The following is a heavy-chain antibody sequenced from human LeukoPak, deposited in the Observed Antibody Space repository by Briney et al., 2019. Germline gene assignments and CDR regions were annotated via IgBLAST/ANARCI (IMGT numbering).Heavy chain of an antibody. CDR2: INPKCGGK. D-gene: IGHD6-13*01. V-gene: IGHV1-2*02. CDR3: ARAYSSTSETQFDY. CDR1: GYTFTGDY. Sequence: GASLKVSCKASGYTFTGDYMYCGRQAPGQGLEWMRWINPKCGGKKYAQIIQGRVNVTGDTYISTAYMALSRLRSDDTAVYYCARAYSSTSETQFDYWGQGTLVTVSS. J-gene: IGHJ4*02.